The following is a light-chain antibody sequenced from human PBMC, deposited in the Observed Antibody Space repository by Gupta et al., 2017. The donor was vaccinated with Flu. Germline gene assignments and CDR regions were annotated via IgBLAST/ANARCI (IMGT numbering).Light chain of an antibody. Sequence: GDALPKKYAYWYQQKSGQAPVLVIYDDNKRPSGIPERFSGSSSGTMATLTISGAPVEDEADYYCYSTDSNANHGVFGGGTELTVL. CDR2: DDN. CDR1: ALPKKY. CDR3: YSTDSNANHGV. J-gene: IGLJ2*01. V-gene: IGLV3-10*01.